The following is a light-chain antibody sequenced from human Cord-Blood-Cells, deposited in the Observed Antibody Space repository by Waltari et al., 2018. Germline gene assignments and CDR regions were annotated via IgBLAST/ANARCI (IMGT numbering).Light chain of an antibody. J-gene: IGKJ3*01. V-gene: IGKV1-33*01. CDR3: QQYDNLLIFT. Sequence: IQMTQSPSSLSASVGDRLTITCQASQDISNYLNWYQQKPGKAPKLLIYDASNLETGVPSRFSGSGSGTDFTFTISSLQPEDIATYYCQQYDNLLIFTFGPGTKVDIK. CDR2: DAS. CDR1: QDISNY.